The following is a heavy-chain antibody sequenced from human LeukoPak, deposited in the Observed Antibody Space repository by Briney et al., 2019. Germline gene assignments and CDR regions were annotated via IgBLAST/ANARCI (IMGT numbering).Heavy chain of an antibody. J-gene: IGHJ5*02. D-gene: IGHD6-13*01. CDR1: GFTFSSYG. V-gene: IGHV3-33*01. CDR2: IWYDGSNK. CDR3: ARGAAAGTYNWFDP. Sequence: GGSLRLSCAASGFTFSSYGMHWVRQAPGKGLEWVAVIWYDGSNKYYADSVKGRFTISRDNSKNTLYLQMNSLRAEDTAVYYCARGAAAGTYNWFDPWGQGTLVTVPS.